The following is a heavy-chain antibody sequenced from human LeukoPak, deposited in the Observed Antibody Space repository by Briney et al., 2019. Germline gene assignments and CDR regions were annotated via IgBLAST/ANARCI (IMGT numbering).Heavy chain of an antibody. Sequence: PSETLSLNCAVSGFSISGGYYWVXIRQPPGKGLXWXXSVYHNGNTLFNTSLKSRVTLSVDSSKNQFSLRLSSVTAADTARYYCARNEGIVVAGTWFDSWGQGTLVFVSS. D-gene: IGHD6-19*01. V-gene: IGHV4-38-2*01. CDR3: ARNEGIVVAGTWFDS. J-gene: IGHJ1*01. CDR2: VYHNGNT. CDR1: GFSISGGYY.